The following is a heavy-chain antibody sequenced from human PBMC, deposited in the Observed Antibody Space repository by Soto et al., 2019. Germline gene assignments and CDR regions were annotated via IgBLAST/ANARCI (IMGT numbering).Heavy chain of an antibody. CDR2: ISAYNGNT. CDR3: ARVVGSGSYYNQYNWFDP. J-gene: IGHJ5*02. Sequence: ASVKVSCKASGYTFTSYGISWVRQAPGQGLEWMGWISAYNGNTNYAQKLQGRVTMTTDTSTSTAYMELRSLRSDDTAVYYCARVVGSGSYYNQYNWFDPWGQGSLVTVSS. V-gene: IGHV1-18*01. D-gene: IGHD3-10*01. CDR1: GYTFTSYG.